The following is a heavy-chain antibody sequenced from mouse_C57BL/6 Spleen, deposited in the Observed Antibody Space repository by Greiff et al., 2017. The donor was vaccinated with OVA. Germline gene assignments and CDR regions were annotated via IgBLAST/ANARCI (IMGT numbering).Heavy chain of an antibody. V-gene: IGHV7-3*01. J-gene: IGHJ2*01. D-gene: IGHD2-4*01. CDR3: ARYNDSPYFDY. Sequence: EVQLVESGGGLVQPGGSLSLSCAASGFTFTDYYMSWVRQPPGKALEWLGFIRNKANGYTTEYSASVKGRFTISRDNSQSILYLQMNALRAEDSATYYCARYNDSPYFDYWGQGTTLTVSS. CDR2: IRNKANGYTT. CDR1: GFTFTDYY.